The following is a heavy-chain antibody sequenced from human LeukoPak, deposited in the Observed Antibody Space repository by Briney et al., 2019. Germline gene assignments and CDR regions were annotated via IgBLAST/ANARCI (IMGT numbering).Heavy chain of an antibody. D-gene: IGHD1-1*01. CDR2: ITSDGIST. Sequence: GGSLRLSCAASGFTFSSYWMHWVRQAPGKGLVWVSRITSDGISTSYADSVKGRFTISRDNAKNTLYLQMNSLRAEDTAVYYCVRGTGTHYFDYWGQGTLVTVSS. V-gene: IGHV3-74*01. J-gene: IGHJ4*02. CDR1: GFTFSSYW. CDR3: VRGTGTHYFDY.